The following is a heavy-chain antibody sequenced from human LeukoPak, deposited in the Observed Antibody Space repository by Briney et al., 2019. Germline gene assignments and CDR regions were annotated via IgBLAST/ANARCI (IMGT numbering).Heavy chain of an antibody. Sequence: WETLSLTCTVSGYSITDGYYWAWIRPPAGEGLEGIGNIYQSGGTYHNPSLKSRFTISVDTSKNPFSLQVNSVTAADTAVYYCARAGGSGSAPFDCWGQGTLVTVSS. D-gene: IGHD1-26*01. J-gene: IGHJ4*02. CDR2: IYQSGGT. V-gene: IGHV4-38-2*02. CDR1: GYSITDGYY. CDR3: ARAGGSGSAPFDC.